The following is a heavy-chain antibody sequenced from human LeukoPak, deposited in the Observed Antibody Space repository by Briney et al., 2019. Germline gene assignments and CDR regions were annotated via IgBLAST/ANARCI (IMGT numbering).Heavy chain of an antibody. Sequence: GGSLRLSCPASGFTFSSYGMHWVRQAPGKGLEGVAFIRYDGSNKYYADSVNDRFTMTREKSKTTLFLQMNRLRAEDTAVYYCAKDRRPDSYSSSWLDYWGQGTLITVSS. CDR1: GFTFSSYG. CDR2: IRYDGSNK. CDR3: AKDRRPDSYSSSWLDY. D-gene: IGHD6-13*01. J-gene: IGHJ4*02. V-gene: IGHV3-30*02.